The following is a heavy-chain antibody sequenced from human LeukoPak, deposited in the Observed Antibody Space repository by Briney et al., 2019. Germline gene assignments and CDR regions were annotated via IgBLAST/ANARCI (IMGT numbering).Heavy chain of an antibody. CDR1: GYTFTDYY. V-gene: IGHV1-69-2*01. Sequence: GASVKVSCEASGYTFTDYYMHWVQQAPGKGLEWMGRVDPEDGETIYAEKFQGRVTITADTSTDTAYMELSSLRSEDTAVYYCARAVDIVVVPAAKGRYGQAYYFDYWGQGTLVTVSS. D-gene: IGHD2-2*03. CDR2: VDPEDGET. J-gene: IGHJ4*02. CDR3: ARAVDIVVVPAAKGRYGQAYYFDY.